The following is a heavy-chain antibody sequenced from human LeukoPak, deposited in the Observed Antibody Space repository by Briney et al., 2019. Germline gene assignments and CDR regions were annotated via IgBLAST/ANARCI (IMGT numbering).Heavy chain of an antibody. J-gene: IGHJ5*02. CDR2: IYYSGST. V-gene: IGHV4-31*03. CDR3: ARGKTTRAFDP. D-gene: IGHD1/OR15-1a*01. CDR1: GGSISSGDFY. Sequence: SETLSLTCTVSGGSISSGDFYWNWIRQHPGRGLEWIGYIYYSGSTYYNPSLKSRVTISVDTSKNQFSLKLSSVTAADTAVYYCARGKTTRAFDPWGQGTLVTVSS.